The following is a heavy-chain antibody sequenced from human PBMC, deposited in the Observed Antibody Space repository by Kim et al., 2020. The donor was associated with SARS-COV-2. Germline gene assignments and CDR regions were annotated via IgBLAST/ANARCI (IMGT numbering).Heavy chain of an antibody. CDR2: IFPGDSDT. J-gene: IGHJ4*02. CDR3: ARANGAITNYFFDY. V-gene: IGHV5-51*01. D-gene: IGHD2-2*01. Sequence: GESLKISCKASGYSFPSYWVAWVRQMPGKGLEWMGIIFPGDSDTRYSPSFQGQVTISAAKSISTASLQWSSLKASDTAMYYCARANGAITNYFFDYWGQGTPVTVSS. CDR1: GYSFPSYW.